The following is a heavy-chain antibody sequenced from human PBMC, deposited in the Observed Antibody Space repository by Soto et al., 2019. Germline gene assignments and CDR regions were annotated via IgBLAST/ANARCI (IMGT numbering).Heavy chain of an antibody. D-gene: IGHD3-10*01. CDR3: ARHPIWFGELLQRYYYYMDV. J-gene: IGHJ6*03. CDR2: IYYSGST. CDR1: GGSISSSSYY. V-gene: IGHV4-39*01. Sequence: SETLSLTCTVSGGSISSSSYYWGWIRQPPGKGLEWIGSIYYSGSTYYNPSLKSRVTISVDTSKNQFSLKLSSVTAADTAVYYCARHPIWFGELLQRYYYYMDVWGKGTTVTVSS.